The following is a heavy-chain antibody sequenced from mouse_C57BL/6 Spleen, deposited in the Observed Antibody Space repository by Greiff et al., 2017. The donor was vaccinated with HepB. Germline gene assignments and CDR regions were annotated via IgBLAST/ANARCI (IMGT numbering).Heavy chain of an antibody. Sequence: QVQLQQPGAELVRPGPSVKLSCKASGYTFTSYWMHWVKQRPGQGLEWIGVIDPSDSYTNYNQKFKGKATLTVDTSSSTAYMQLSSLTSEDSAVYYCAPYGNFFYAMDYWGQGTSVTVSS. CDR2: IDPSDSYT. CDR3: APYGNFFYAMDY. V-gene: IGHV1-59*01. D-gene: IGHD2-1*01. CDR1: GYTFTSYW. J-gene: IGHJ4*01.